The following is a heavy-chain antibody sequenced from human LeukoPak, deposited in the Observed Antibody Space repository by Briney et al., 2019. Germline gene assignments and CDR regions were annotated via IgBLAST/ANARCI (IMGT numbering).Heavy chain of an antibody. CDR2: ISGSGGST. J-gene: IGHJ4*02. V-gene: IGHV3-23*01. CDR3: ARGNIVLMVYEGYFDY. D-gene: IGHD2-8*01. CDR1: GFTFSSYA. Sequence: GGSLRLSCAASGFTFSSYAMSWVRQAPGKGLEWVSAISGSGGSTYYADSVKGRFTISRDNSKNTLYLQMNSLRAEDTAVYYCARGNIVLMVYEGYFDYWGQGTLVTVSS.